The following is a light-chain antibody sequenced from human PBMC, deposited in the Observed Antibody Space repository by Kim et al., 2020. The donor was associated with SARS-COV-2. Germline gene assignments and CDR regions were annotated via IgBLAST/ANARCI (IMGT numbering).Light chain of an antibody. Sequence: NFMLTQPHSVSESPGKTVTISCTGNSDSIVRNFVQWYQQRPGSAPTTVIYEDNQRPSGVPARFSASVDTSSNSAPLTISGLRTEDEADYYCQSYDPATHWVFGGGTQLTVL. CDR1: SDSIVRNF. J-gene: IGLJ3*02. CDR2: EDN. CDR3: QSYDPATHWV. V-gene: IGLV6-57*02.